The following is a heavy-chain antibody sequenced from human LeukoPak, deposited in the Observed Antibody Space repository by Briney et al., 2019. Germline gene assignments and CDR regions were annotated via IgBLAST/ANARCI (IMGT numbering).Heavy chain of an antibody. CDR1: GGSISSSY. V-gene: IGHV4-59*12. CDR2: IYYSGSP. Sequence: PSETLSLTCTVSGGSISSSYWSWIRQPPGKGLEWIGYIYYSGSPTYNPSLKSRVTISVDTSKNHFSLKLSSVTAADTAVYYCARDVGSAYYSVAFDMWGQGTVVTVSS. D-gene: IGHD3-22*01. J-gene: IGHJ3*02. CDR3: ARDVGSAYYSVAFDM.